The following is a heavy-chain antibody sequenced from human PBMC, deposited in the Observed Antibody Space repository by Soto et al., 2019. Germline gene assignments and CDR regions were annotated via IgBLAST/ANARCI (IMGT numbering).Heavy chain of an antibody. D-gene: IGHD3-22*01. CDR1: GFTFSSYA. Sequence: QVQLVESGGGVVQPGRSLRLSCAASGFTFSSYAMHWVRQSQGKGLEGVAVISYDGSNKYYADSVKGRFTISRDNSKNTLYLQMNSLRAEDTAVYYCARDRRITMIPNTGPDYWGQGTLVTVSS. CDR3: ARDRRITMIPNTGPDY. J-gene: IGHJ4*02. V-gene: IGHV3-30-3*01. CDR2: ISYDGSNK.